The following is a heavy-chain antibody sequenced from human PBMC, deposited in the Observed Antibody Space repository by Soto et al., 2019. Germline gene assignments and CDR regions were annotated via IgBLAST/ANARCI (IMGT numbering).Heavy chain of an antibody. Sequence: PGGSLRLSCAASGFTFSSYSMNWVRQAPGKGLEWVSYISSSSSSTIYYADSVKGRFTISRDNAKNSLYLQMNSLRDEDTAVYYCARYGDYGWSIDYYGMDVWGQGTTVTVSS. D-gene: IGHD4-17*01. CDR3: ARYGDYGWSIDYYGMDV. CDR1: GFTFSSYS. V-gene: IGHV3-48*02. J-gene: IGHJ6*02. CDR2: ISSSSSSTI.